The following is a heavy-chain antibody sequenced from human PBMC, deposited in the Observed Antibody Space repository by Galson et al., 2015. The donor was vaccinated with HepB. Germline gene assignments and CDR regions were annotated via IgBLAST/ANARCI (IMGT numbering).Heavy chain of an antibody. J-gene: IGHJ6*02. CDR1: GFTFSSYA. CDR2: ISYDGSNK. V-gene: IGHV3-30*04. Sequence: SLRLSCAASGFTFSSYAMHWVRQAPGKGLEWVAVISYDGSNKYYADSVKGRFTISRDNSKNTLYLQMNSLRAEDTAVYYCARDERVTMVRGVNEGGMDVWGQGTTVTVSS. CDR3: ARDERVTMVRGVNEGGMDV. D-gene: IGHD3-10*01.